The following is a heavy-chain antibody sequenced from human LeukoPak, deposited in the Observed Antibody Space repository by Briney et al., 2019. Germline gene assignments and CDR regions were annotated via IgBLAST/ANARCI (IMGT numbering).Heavy chain of an antibody. D-gene: IGHD3-3*02. Sequence: GGSLSPSCAASGFTFSSYGMNWVRQAPEKGLEYISYISSSTSTIYYADSVKGRFTISRDNAKNSLFLQMNSLRAEDTAIYYCARVHFSVYGDFFGYWGQGTLVTVSS. J-gene: IGHJ4*02. V-gene: IGHV3-48*01. CDR2: ISSSTSTI. CDR1: GFTFSSYG. CDR3: ARVHFSVYGDFFGY.